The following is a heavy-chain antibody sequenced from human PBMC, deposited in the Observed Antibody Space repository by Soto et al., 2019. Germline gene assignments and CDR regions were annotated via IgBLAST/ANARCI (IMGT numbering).Heavy chain of an antibody. CDR3: ARVWGGAFDI. D-gene: IGHD3-10*01. CDR2: IYYSGST. Sequence: QVQLQESGPGLVKPSETLSLTSTVSGGSISSYYCSWIRQPPGKGLEWIGYIYYSGSTNYNPSLKSRVTISVDTSKNQFSLKLSSVTAADTAVYYCARVWGGAFDIWGQGTMVTVSS. CDR1: GGSISSYY. J-gene: IGHJ3*02. V-gene: IGHV4-59*01.